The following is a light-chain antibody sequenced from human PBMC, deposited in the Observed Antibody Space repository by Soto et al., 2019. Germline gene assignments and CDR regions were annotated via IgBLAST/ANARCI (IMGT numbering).Light chain of an antibody. CDR1: QSVTNSY. V-gene: IGKV3-20*01. CDR3: QQYGSSSMYA. CDR2: GAS. J-gene: IGKJ2*01. Sequence: EIVLTQSPGTLSLSPGERATLSCRASQSVTNSYISWYQQKPGQAPRLLMFGASGRATGIPDRFSGSGSGTDFTLTISRLEPEDFAVYYCQQYGSSSMYAFGQGTKVEIK.